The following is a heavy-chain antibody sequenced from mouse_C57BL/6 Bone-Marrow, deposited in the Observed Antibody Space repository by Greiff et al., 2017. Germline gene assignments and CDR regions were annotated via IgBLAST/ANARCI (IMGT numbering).Heavy chain of an antibody. CDR3: GASCSIYDAMDY. CDR2: INPNSGYT. D-gene: IGHD1-1*01. V-gene: IGHV1-7*01. CDR1: GYTFTSYW. J-gene: IGHJ4*01. Sequence: QVQLQQPGAELAKPGASVKLSCKASGYTFTSYWMHWVKQRPGQGLEWIGYINPNSGYTKYNQKFKDKATMTADKSSSTAYMQLSSLTSDDSAVYYCGASCSIYDAMDYWGQGTSVTVSS.